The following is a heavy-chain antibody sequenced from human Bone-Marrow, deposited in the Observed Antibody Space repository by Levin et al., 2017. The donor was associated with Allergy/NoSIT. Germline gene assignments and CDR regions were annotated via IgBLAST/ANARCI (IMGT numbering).Heavy chain of an antibody. CDR2: IYYSGST. CDR1: GGSISSYY. V-gene: IGHV4-59*01. Sequence: PSETLSLTCTVSGGSISSYYWSWIRQPPGKGLEWIGYIYYSGSTNYNPSLKSRVTISVDTSKNQFSLKLSSVTAADTAVYYCAGRMVMTTKSAFDIWGQGTMVTVSS. D-gene: IGHD4/OR15-4a*01. J-gene: IGHJ3*02. CDR3: AGRMVMTTKSAFDI.